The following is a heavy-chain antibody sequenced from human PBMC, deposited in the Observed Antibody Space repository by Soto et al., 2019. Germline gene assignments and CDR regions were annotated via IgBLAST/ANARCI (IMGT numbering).Heavy chain of an antibody. V-gene: IGHV3-11*01. CDR3: AREMFGETY. CDR1: GLIFSDYY. J-gene: IGHJ4*02. CDR2: ISGSGKTI. D-gene: IGHD3-10*02. Sequence: QVQLVESGGGLVKPGGSLRLSCAASGLIFSDYYMSWIRQAPGKGLEWISHISGSGKTIYYADSVEGRFTISRDNAKNSVFLQMDSLRAEDTAIYYCAREMFGETYWGQGTLVTVSS.